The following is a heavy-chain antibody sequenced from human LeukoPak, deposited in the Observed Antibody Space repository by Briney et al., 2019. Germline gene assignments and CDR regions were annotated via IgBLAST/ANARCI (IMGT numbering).Heavy chain of an antibody. CDR1: GFSFSDYS. D-gene: IGHD3-22*01. CDR2: ISSYSTYI. J-gene: IGHJ4*02. V-gene: IGHV3-21*01. Sequence: PGGSLGLSCAASGFSFSDYSMNWVRQAPGKGLEWVSFISSYSTYIYYADSLKGRFTISRDNAKNSLYLQMNSLRAEDTAVYYCARDSFAGYDSSGYSSYDYWGQGTLVTVSS. CDR3: ARDSFAGYDSSGYSSYDY.